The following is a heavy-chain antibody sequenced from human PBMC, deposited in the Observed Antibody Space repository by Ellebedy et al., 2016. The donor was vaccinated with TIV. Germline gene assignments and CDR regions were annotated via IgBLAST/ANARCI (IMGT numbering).Heavy chain of an antibody. CDR2: ILYDGTTK. V-gene: IGHV3-33*05. CDR3: ARDLYYYDNSGYFPTTDF. Sequence: PGGSLRLSCAASGFNFHNYGLYWVRQAPGQGLEWVALILYDGTTKSYAESVKGRFTISIDNSKNTVYLQMNSLRAEDTAVYYCARDLYYYDNSGYFPTTDFWGQGTLVTVSS. J-gene: IGHJ4*02. CDR1: GFNFHNYG. D-gene: IGHD3-22*01.